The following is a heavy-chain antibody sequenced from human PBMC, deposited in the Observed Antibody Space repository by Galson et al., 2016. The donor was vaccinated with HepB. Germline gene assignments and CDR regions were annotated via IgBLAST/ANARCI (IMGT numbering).Heavy chain of an antibody. CDR3: AIDTDAWVRLDH. CDR1: GDSINTYY. CDR2: ISGSGVT. J-gene: IGHJ5*02. D-gene: IGHD1-26*01. Sequence: SETLSLTCIVSGDSINTYYWSWIRQSPGKGLEWMGYISGSGVTNYNPSLKSRVTMSVDKSKNQFSLKLTSVTAADTAMYYWAIDTDAWVRLDHWGQGALVTVSS. V-gene: IGHV4-59*01.